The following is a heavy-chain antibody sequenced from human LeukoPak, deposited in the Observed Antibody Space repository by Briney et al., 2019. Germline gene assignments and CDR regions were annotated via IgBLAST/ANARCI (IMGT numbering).Heavy chain of an antibody. CDR2: ISGSGGST. CDR1: GFTFSGYA. J-gene: IGHJ4*02. Sequence: GGSLRLSCAASGFTFSGYAMSWVRQPPGKGLEWVSAISGSGGSTYYADSVKGRFTISRDNSKNTLYLQMNSLRAEDTAVYYCAKDLGYCSSTSCFLEYWGQGTLVTVSS. V-gene: IGHV3-23*01. D-gene: IGHD2-2*01. CDR3: AKDLGYCSSTSCFLEY.